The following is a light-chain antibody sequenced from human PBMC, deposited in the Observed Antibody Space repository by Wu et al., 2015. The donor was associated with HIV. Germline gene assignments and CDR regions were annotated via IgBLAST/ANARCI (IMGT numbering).Light chain of an antibody. J-gene: IGKJ4*01. CDR1: LHISRW. CDR3: QQTNSFPLT. Sequence: DIQMTQSPSSVSASIGDRVTVACRASLHISRWLAWYTKKPGRAPKLLIYGVSTLQSGVPSRFSGSGFGTYFTLTISSLQPEDFATYYCQQTNSFPLTFGGGTKVEIK. V-gene: IGKV1-12*01. CDR2: GVS.